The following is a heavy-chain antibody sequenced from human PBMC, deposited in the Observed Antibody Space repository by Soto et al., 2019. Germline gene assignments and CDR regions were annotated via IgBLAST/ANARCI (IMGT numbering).Heavy chain of an antibody. V-gene: IGHV1-69*11. J-gene: IGHJ5*02. D-gene: IGHD3-10*01. CDR3: APAGFEYGSRGT. CDR1: GGTFSSDS. Sequence: QVQLVQSGAEVKKSGSSVKVSCKASGGTFSSDSISWVRQAPGQGLEWMGGIIPVLGAPDYAQKFQGRVTSPADESTSTGYTELSRPKPEGTAVYYCAPAGFEYGSRGTWGQGGLVTVSS. CDR2: IIPVLGAP.